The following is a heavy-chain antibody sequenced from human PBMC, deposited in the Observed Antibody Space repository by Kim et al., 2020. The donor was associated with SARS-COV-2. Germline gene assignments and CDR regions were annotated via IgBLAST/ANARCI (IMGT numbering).Heavy chain of an antibody. Sequence: SETLSLTCAVYGGSFSGYYWSWIRQPPGKGLEWIGEINHSGSTNYNPSLKSRVTISVDTSKNQFSLKLSSVTAADTAVYYCARVGLRYLRFLEWKGGWFDPWGQGTLVTVSS. J-gene: IGHJ5*02. D-gene: IGHD3-3*01. CDR1: GGSFSGYY. CDR2: INHSGST. CDR3: ARVGLRYLRFLEWKGGWFDP. V-gene: IGHV4-34*01.